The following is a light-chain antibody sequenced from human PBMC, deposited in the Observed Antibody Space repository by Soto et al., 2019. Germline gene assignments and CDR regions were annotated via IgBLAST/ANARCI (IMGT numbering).Light chain of an antibody. J-gene: IGLJ1*01. Sequence: QSALTQPASVSGSPGQSITISCTGTSSDVGGYNYVSWYQQHPGNAPKLLIYDVSNRPSGVSNRFSGSKSGNTASLTISGLQAEDEADYYCNSYASSRSYVFGTGTKLTVL. CDR3: NSYASSRSYV. CDR1: SSDVGGYNY. V-gene: IGLV2-14*01. CDR2: DVS.